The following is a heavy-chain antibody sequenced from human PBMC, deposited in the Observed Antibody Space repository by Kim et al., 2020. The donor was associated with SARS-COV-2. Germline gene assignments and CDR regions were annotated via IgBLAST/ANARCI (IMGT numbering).Heavy chain of an antibody. J-gene: IGHJ4*02. V-gene: IGHV3-74*01. CDR2: VNSDGSNT. CDR3: ARGTFQGGLDY. CDR1: GFTLRSFW. Sequence: GGSLRLSCAASGFTLRSFWMNCVRLVPGKGLMWVSRVNSDGSNTNYADSVRGRFTISRDNAKNTLYLQMNSLRAEDTAEYYCARGTFQGGLDYWGPGTQVTV. D-gene: IGHD3-16*01.